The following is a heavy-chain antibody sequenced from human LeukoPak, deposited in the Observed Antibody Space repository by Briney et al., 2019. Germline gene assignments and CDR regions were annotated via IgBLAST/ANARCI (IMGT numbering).Heavy chain of an antibody. D-gene: IGHD4-11*01. CDR2: ISGSGDNT. J-gene: IGHJ5*02. CDR1: GFTFSSYA. V-gene: IGHV3-23*01. CDR3: AKGLVTPKRNWFDP. Sequence: GGSLRLSCAASGFTFSSYAMSWVRQVPGKGLEWVSVISGSGDNTYYADSVKGRFTISRDNSKNMLYLQMNSLRAEDTAVYYCAKGLVTPKRNWFDPWGQGTLVTVSS.